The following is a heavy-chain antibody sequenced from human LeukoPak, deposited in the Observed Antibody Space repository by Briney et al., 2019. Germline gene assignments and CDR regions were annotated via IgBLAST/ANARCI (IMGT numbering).Heavy chain of an antibody. CDR2: IYYSGST. V-gene: IGHV4-59*08. CDR1: GGSISSYY. CDR3: ARRATMVRGVII. J-gene: IGHJ4*02. D-gene: IGHD3-10*01. Sequence: SETLSLTCTVSGGSISSYYWSWIRQPPGKGLEWIWYIYYSGSTNYNPSLKSRVTISVDTSKNQFSLKLSSVTAADTAVYYCARRATMVRGVIIWGQGTLVTVSS.